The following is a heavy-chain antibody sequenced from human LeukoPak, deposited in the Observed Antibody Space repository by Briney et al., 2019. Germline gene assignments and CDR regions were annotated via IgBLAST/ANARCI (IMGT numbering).Heavy chain of an antibody. CDR3: AKVSSYYYYYGMDV. D-gene: IGHD2-2*01. V-gene: IGHV3-21*04. CDR1: GFTFSSYS. CDR2: ITSTSSYI. Sequence: GGSLRLSCAASGFTFSSYSMNWVRQTPGKGLEWVSSITSTSSYIYYAESVKGRFTISRDNSKNTLYLQMNSLRAEDTAVYYCAKVSSYYYYYGMDVWGQGTTVTVSS. J-gene: IGHJ6*02.